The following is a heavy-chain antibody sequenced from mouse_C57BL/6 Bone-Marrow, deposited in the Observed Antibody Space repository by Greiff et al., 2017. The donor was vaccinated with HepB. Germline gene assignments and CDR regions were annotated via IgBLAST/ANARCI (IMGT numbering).Heavy chain of an antibody. Sequence: QVQLQQPGAELVRPGTSVKLSCKASGYTFTSYWMHWVKQRPGQGLEWIGVIDPSDSYTNYNQKFKGKATLTVDTSSSTAYMQLSSLTSEDSAVYYCAFYYYGSSYSGYWGQGTLVTVSA. CDR3: AFYYYGSSYSGY. D-gene: IGHD1-1*01. J-gene: IGHJ3*02. CDR2: IDPSDSYT. CDR1: GYTFTSYW. V-gene: IGHV1-59*01.